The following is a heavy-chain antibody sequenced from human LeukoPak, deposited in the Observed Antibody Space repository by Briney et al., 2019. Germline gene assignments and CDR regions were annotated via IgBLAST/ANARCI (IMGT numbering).Heavy chain of an antibody. J-gene: IGHJ4*02. V-gene: IGHV4-31*03. CDR1: GGSISSGGYY. CDR2: IYYSGST. D-gene: IGHD3-16*02. Sequence: PSETLSLTCTVSGGSISSGGYYWSWIRQHPGKGLEWIGYIYYSGSTYYNPSLKSRVTISVDTSKNQFSLKLSSVTAADTAVYYCARATLRSYVWGSYRPGFYYFDYWGQGTLVTVSS. CDR3: ARATLRSYVWGSYRPGFYYFDY.